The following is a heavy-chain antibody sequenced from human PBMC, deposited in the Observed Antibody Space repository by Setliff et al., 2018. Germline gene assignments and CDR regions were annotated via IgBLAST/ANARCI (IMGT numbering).Heavy chain of an antibody. CDR2: VNSDETTT. Sequence: GGSLRLSCAASGFTFSSYWMHWVRQVPGKGLVWVSRVNSDETTTTYADSVKGRFTISRDNAKNILYLQMNSLRVEDTAVYYCARVRSSLVVAGSADYWGQGTLVTVSS. CDR3: ARVRSSLVVAGSADY. V-gene: IGHV3-74*01. D-gene: IGHD6-19*01. CDR1: GFTFSSYW. J-gene: IGHJ4*02.